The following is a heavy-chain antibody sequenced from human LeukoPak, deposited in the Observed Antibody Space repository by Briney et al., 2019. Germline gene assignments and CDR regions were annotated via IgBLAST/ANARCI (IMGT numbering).Heavy chain of an antibody. J-gene: IGHJ4*02. V-gene: IGHV3-11*05. Sequence: GGSLRLSCAAFGFMFSDYFMSWIRQAPGKELEWISYISSNSKYTKYADSVKGRFTISRDNAKKSLYLQMNSLRAEDTAVYYCARDNGNKYYFDCWGQGTLVTVSS. CDR1: GFMFSDYF. CDR3: ARDNGNKYYFDC. D-gene: IGHD2-8*01. CDR2: ISSNSKYT.